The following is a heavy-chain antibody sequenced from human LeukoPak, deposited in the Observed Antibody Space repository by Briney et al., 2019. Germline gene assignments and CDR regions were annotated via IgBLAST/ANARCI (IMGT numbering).Heavy chain of an antibody. CDR2: IYPNSGGT. CDR3: AREPYGSGSFRTDYYYMDV. V-gene: IGHV1-2*02. CDR1: GYTFTGYY. J-gene: IGHJ6*03. D-gene: IGHD3-10*01. Sequence: ASVKVSCKASGYTFTGYYMHWVRQAPGQGLEWMGWIYPNSGGTNYAQKLQGRVTMTRDTSISTAYMELSRLTSDDTAVYYWAREPYGSGSFRTDYYYMDVWGKGTTVTISS.